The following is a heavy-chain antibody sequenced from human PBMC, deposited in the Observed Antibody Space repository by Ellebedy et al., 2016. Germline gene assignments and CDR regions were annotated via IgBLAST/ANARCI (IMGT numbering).Heavy chain of an antibody. D-gene: IGHD3-16*01. V-gene: IGHV4-34*01. CDR2: VSRGGRT. CDR3: ARVLGGWRDILYYHYSAMDV. J-gene: IGHJ6*02. CDR1: GGSLSDYF. Sequence: SETLSLTXNVSGGSLSDYFWTWIRQSPGKGLEWIGEVSRGGRTNYNPSLKSRVSLSLDTAKNHFSLNLKSVTAADTADYLCARVLGGWRDILYYHYSAMDVWGQGTTVIVSS.